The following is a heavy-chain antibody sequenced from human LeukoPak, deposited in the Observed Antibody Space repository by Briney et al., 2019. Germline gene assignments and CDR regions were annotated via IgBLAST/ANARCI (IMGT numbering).Heavy chain of an antibody. V-gene: IGHV3-23*01. CDR2: ISGSGGST. J-gene: IGHJ4*02. CDR3: ARDKGSYFDY. CDR1: GFTFSSYA. D-gene: IGHD3-10*01. Sequence: PGGSLRLSCAASGFTFSSYAMSWVRQAPGKGLEWVSAISGSGGSTYYADSVKGRCTISRDNSKNTLYLQMNSLRAEATAVYYCARDKGSYFDYWGQGPLVTVSS.